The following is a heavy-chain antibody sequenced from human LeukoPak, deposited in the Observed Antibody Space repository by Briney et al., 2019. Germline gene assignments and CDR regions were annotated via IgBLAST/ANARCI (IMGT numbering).Heavy chain of an antibody. J-gene: IGHJ2*01. D-gene: IGHD4-17*01. V-gene: IGHV4-34*01. CDR1: GGSFSGYY. CDR2: INHSGST. Sequence: SETLSLTCAVYGGSFSGYYWSWIRQPPGKGLEWIGEINHSGSTNYNPSLKSRVTISVDTSKNQFSLKLSSVTAADTAVYYRARLTYGDSQVGYFDLWGRGTLVTVSS. CDR3: ARLTYGDSQVGYFDL.